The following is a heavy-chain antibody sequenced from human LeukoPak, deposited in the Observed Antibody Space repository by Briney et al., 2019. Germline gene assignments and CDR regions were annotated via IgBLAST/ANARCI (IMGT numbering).Heavy chain of an antibody. Sequence: PGGSLRLSCTASGFTFSDYSMRRVRQAPGKGLEWAGFIRSKAYGGTTEYAASVKGRFTISRDDSKSIAYLQMNSLKTEDTAVYYCHRDFGEFLFPPRGEIFDYWGQGTLVTVSS. CDR3: HRDFGEFLFPPRGEIFDY. D-gene: IGHD3-10*01. CDR1: GFTFSDYS. CDR2: IRSKAYGGTT. J-gene: IGHJ4*02. V-gene: IGHV3-49*04.